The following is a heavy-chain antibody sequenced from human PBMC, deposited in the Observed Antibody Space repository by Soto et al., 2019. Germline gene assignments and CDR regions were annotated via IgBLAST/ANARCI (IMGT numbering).Heavy chain of an antibody. Sequence: GGSLRLSCAASGFTFSSYSMNWVRQAPGKGLEWVSSISSSSSYIYYADSVKGRFTISRDNAKNSLYLQMNSLRAEDTAVYYCARDLPLLWFGEGGAFDIWGQGTMVTVSS. V-gene: IGHV3-21*01. CDR1: GFTFSSYS. J-gene: IGHJ3*02. CDR3: ARDLPLLWFGEGGAFDI. D-gene: IGHD3-10*01. CDR2: ISSSSSYI.